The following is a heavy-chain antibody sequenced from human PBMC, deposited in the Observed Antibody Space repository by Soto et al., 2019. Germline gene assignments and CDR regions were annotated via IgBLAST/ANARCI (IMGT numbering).Heavy chain of an antibody. D-gene: IGHD1-26*01. J-gene: IGHJ6*02. V-gene: IGHV1-69*13. CDR1: GGTFSSFT. CDR3: AKDRRADWESYYYYAMDV. Sequence: GASVKVSCKASGGTFSSFTISWVRQAPGQGLEWMGGIFPIYGTANYAQKFQGRVTITADASTRTAYMELSSLRSEDTAVYYCAKDRRADWESYYYYAMDVWGQGTTVTVSS. CDR2: IFPIYGTA.